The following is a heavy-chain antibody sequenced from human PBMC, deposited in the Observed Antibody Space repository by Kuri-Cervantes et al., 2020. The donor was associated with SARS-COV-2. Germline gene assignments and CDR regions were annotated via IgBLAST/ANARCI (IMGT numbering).Heavy chain of an antibody. J-gene: IGHJ3*02. CDR1: GFLFSDSA. V-gene: IGHV3-73*01. CDR3: ARDLLGEEAFDI. CDR2: VRGKANNYAT. D-gene: IGHD3-10*01. Sequence: GGSLRLSCEVSGFLFSDSAIHWVRQASGKGLEWVGCVRGKANNYATAYAVSVKGRFTISRDDSKNMAYLQMNSLKTEDTALYYCARDLLGEEAFDIWGQGTMVTVSS.